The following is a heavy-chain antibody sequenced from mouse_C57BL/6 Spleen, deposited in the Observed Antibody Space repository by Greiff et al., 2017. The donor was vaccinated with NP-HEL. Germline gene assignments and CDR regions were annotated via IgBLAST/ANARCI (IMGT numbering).Heavy chain of an antibody. V-gene: IGHV1-62-2*01. D-gene: IGHD1-1*01. Sequence: QVQLQQSGAELVKPGASVKLSCKASGYTFTEYTIHWVKQRSGQGLEWIGWFYPGSGSIKYNEKFKDKATLTADKSSSTVYMELSRFTSEDSAVYFCARHEEIYYYGSSYGYFDVWGTGTTVTVSS. CDR1: GYTFTEYT. CDR3: ARHEEIYYYGSSYGYFDV. J-gene: IGHJ1*03. CDR2: FYPGSGSI.